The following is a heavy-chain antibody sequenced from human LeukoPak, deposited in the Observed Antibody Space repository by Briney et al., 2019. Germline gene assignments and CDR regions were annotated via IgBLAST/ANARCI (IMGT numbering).Heavy chain of an antibody. V-gene: IGHV1-8*01. Sequence: ASVKVSCKASGYTFTSYDINWVRQATGQGLEWMGWMNPNSGNTGYAQKFQGRVTMTRNTSISTAYMELSSLRSEDTAVYYCAREGRDCGGNANYYYGMDVWGQGTTVTVSS. CDR3: AREGRDCGGNANYYYGMDV. J-gene: IGHJ6*02. CDR2: MNPNSGNT. CDR1: GYTFTSYD. D-gene: IGHD4-23*01.